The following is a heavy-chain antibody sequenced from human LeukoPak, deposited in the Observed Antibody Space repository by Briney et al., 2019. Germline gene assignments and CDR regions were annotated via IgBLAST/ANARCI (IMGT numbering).Heavy chain of an antibody. CDR1: GFTFSSYG. CDR2: IWGDGSNK. J-gene: IGHJ5*02. V-gene: IGHV3-33*01. D-gene: IGHD4-17*01. Sequence: GRSLRLSCAASGFTFSSYGMHWVRQAPGKGLEWVAVIWGDGSNKYYADSVKGRFTISRDNSKNTLYLQMNSLRAEDTAVYYCARDPDYGDYLHWFDPWGQGTLVTVSS. CDR3: ARDPDYGDYLHWFDP.